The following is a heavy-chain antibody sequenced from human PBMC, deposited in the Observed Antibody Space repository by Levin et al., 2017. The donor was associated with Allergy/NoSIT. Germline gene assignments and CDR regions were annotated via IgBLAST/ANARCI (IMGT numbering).Heavy chain of an antibody. V-gene: IGHV1-46*01. Sequence: EASVKVSCKASGNTFTSYYMHWVRQAPGQGLEWVGLINPSSGSTNYAQKFQGRVTMTRDTSTSTVSMELSSLRSEDTAVYYCATGDYSDSSAYYFDYWGQGTLVTVSS. CDR3: ATGDYSDSSAYYFDY. D-gene: IGHD3-22*01. J-gene: IGHJ4*02. CDR1: GNTFTSYY. CDR2: INPSSGST.